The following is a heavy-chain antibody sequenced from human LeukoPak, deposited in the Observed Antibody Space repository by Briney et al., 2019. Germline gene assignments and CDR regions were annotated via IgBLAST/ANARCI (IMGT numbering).Heavy chain of an antibody. CDR3: ARGPPRGKYYYMDV. D-gene: IGHD1-1*01. J-gene: IGHJ6*03. CDR1: GFTFSSFD. CDR2: IGTASDT. V-gene: IGHV3-13*04. Sequence: GGSLRLSCAAAGFTFSSFDMHWVRQPTGQGLEWVSTIGTASDTYYPGSVEGRFTLSRDNAKNSLYLQMNSLTAGDTAVYYCARGPPRGKYYYMDVWGKGTTVTVSS.